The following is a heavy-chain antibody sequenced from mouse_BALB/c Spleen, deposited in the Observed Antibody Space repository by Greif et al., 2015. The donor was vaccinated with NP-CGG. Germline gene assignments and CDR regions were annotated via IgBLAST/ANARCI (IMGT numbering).Heavy chain of an antibody. CDR3: TRSEGNYYFDY. J-gene: IGHJ2*01. V-gene: IGHV1-69*02. D-gene: IGHD2-1*01. CDR1: GYTFTSYW. CDR2: IYPSDSYT. Sequence: QVQLQQSGAALVRPGASVKLSCKASGYTFTSYWINWVKQRPGQGLEWIGNIYPSDSYTNYNQKFKDKATLTVDKSSSTAYMQLSSPTSKDSAVYYCTRSEGNYYFDYWGQGTTLTVSS.